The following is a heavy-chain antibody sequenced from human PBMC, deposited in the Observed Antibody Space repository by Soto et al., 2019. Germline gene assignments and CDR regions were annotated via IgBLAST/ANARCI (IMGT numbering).Heavy chain of an antibody. CDR2: IYYSGST. J-gene: IGHJ4*02. CDR3: ARAGLRYFDWLSPFDY. CDR1: GGSISSYC. Sequence: PSETLSLTCTVSGGSISSYCWSWIRQPPGKGLEWIGYIYYSGSTNYNPSLKSRVTISVDTSKNQFSLKLSSVTAADTAVYYCARAGLRYFDWLSPFDYWGQGTLVTSPQ. D-gene: IGHD3-9*01. V-gene: IGHV4-59*01.